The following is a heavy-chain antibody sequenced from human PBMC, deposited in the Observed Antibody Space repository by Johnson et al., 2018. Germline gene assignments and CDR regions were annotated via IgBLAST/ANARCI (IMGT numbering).Heavy chain of an antibody. D-gene: IGHD3-3*02. CDR2: IWYDGSKK. Sequence: QVQLVESGGGVVQPGRSLRLSCAASGFTFSSYGKHWVRQAPGKGLEWVAVIWYDGSKKYYADPVTGRFTISRDNSKNTLYLQMNSLRAQETAVYSCASLSAGTLDIWGQGTMVTVS. CDR1: GFTFSSYG. J-gene: IGHJ3*02. V-gene: IGHV3-33*01. CDR3: ASLSAGTLDI.